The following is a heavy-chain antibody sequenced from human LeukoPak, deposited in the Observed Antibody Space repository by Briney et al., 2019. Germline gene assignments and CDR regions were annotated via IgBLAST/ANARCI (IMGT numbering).Heavy chain of an antibody. D-gene: IGHD3-22*01. CDR1: GGSISSSSYY. Sequence: SETLSLTCTVSGGSISSSSYYWGWIRQPPGKGLEWIGSIYYSGSTYYNPSLKSRVTISVDTSKNHFSLKLSSVTAADTAVYYCARQKTYYYDSSGWYWGQGTLVTVSS. V-gene: IGHV4-39*01. CDR3: ARQKTYYYDSSGWY. CDR2: IYYSGST. J-gene: IGHJ4*02.